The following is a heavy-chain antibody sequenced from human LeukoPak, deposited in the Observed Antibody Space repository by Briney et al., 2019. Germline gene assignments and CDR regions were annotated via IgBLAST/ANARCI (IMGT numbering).Heavy chain of an antibody. J-gene: IGHJ3*02. V-gene: IGHV3-21*01. CDR3: ARTINVLRFLEWIYAFDI. CDR1: GFTFSSYG. Sequence: GGSLRLSCAASGFTFSSYGMHWVRQAPGKGLEWVSSISSSSSYIYYADSVKGRFTISRDNAKNSLYLQMNSLRAEDTAVYYCARTINVLRFLEWIYAFDIWGQGTMVTVSS. CDR2: ISSSSSYI. D-gene: IGHD3-3*01.